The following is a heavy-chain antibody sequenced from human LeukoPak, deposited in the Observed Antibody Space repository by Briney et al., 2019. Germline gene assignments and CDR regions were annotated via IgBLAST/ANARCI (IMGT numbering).Heavy chain of an antibody. CDR3: ARDFLHVYYYDSTGYVRGAFDI. CDR1: GYTFTGYY. J-gene: IGHJ3*02. V-gene: IGHV1-2*02. D-gene: IGHD3-22*01. Sequence: ASVKVSCKASGYTFTGYYMYWVRQAPGQGLGWMGWINPNSGGTNYAQKFQGRVTMTRVTSINTAYMELSRLRSDDTAVYYCARDFLHVYYYDSTGYVRGAFDIWGQGTMVTVSS. CDR2: INPNSGGT.